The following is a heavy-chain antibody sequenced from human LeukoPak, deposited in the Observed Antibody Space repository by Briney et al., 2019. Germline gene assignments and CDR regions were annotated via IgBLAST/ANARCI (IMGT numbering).Heavy chain of an antibody. J-gene: IGHJ3*02. CDR3: AKDTTVIRKVTRGGAFDI. D-gene: IGHD3-10*01. V-gene: IGHV3-23*01. Sequence: PGGSLRLSCAVSGFTFDTYAMSWVRQAPGKGLEWVSAISGSGDTTYYADSVKGRFTISRDNSKNTLYLQMYSLRVEDTAIYYCAKDTTVIRKVTRGGAFDIWGQGTMVTVSS. CDR1: GFTFDTYA. CDR2: ISGSGDTT.